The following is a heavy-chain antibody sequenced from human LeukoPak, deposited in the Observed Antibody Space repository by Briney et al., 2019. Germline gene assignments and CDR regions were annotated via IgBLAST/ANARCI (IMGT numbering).Heavy chain of an antibody. Sequence: GGSLRLSCAASGFVFSHYAIYLVRQAPGKGLEWVTLISYDGSNQFYADSVKGRFTISRDNSKNILYLQMNSLRTEDTAVYYCARAKTTVTTFDAFDIWGQGTMVTVSS. CDR3: ARAKTTVTTFDAFDI. V-gene: IGHV3-30-3*01. CDR1: GFVFSHYA. J-gene: IGHJ3*02. CDR2: ISYDGSNQ. D-gene: IGHD4-17*01.